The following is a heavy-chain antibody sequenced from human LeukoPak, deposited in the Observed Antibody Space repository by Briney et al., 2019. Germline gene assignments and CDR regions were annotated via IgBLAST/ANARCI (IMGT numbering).Heavy chain of an antibody. CDR1: GFTFSSYG. V-gene: IGHV3-30*02. Sequence: GGSLRLSCAASGFTFSSYGMHWVRQAPGKGLEWVAFIRYDGSNKYYADSVKGRFTISRDNSKNTLYLQMNSLRAEDTAVYYCAKDAACSSTSCYNGDFWSGYSFDYWGQGTLVTVSS. J-gene: IGHJ4*02. CDR2: IRYDGSNK. D-gene: IGHD2-2*02. CDR3: AKDAACSSTSCYNGDFWSGYSFDY.